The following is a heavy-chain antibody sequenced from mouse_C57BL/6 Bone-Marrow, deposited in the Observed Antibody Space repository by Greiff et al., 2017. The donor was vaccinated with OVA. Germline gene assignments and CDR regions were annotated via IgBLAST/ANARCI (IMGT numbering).Heavy chain of an antibody. J-gene: IGHJ2*01. V-gene: IGHV14-4*01. CDR2: IDPENGDT. CDR3: TFTITTVVATDY. CDR1: GFNIKDDY. Sequence: VQLQQSGAELVRPGASVKLSCTASGFNIKDDYMHWVKQRPEQGLEWIGWIDPENGDTEYASKFQGKATITADTSSNTAYLQLSSLTSEDTAVYYCTFTITTVVATDYWGQGTTLTVSS. D-gene: IGHD1-1*01.